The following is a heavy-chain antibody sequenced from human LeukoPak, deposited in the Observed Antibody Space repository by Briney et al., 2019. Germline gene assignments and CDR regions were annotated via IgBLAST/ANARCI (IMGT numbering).Heavy chain of an antibody. CDR1: GFTFSIYV. D-gene: IGHD3-10*01. CDR3: ARERGYYGSGSYFGY. CDR2: VSESGAST. Sequence: GGSLRLSCVASGFTFSIYVMGWVRQVPGKGLEWVSIVSESGASTYYADSVEGRFTISRDNAKNSLYLQMNSLRAEDTAVYYCARERGYYGSGSYFGYWGQGTLVTVSS. J-gene: IGHJ4*02. V-gene: IGHV3-23*01.